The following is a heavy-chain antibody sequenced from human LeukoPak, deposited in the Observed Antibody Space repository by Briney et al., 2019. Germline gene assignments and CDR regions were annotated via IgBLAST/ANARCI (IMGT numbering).Heavy chain of an antibody. CDR1: GFTVIDND. J-gene: IGHJ6*04. V-gene: IGHV3-53*01. CDR2: IYSGGTT. CDR3: STSPSPGV. Sequence: GGSLRLSCAASGFTVIDNDMTWVRQAPGKGLEWVSVIYSGGTTHYADSVKGRFTISRDNSKNTLYLQMNSLRVDDTAVYYCSTSPSPGVWGKGTTVTVSS.